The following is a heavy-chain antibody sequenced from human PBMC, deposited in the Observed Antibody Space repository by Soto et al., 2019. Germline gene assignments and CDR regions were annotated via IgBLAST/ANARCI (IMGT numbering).Heavy chain of an antibody. V-gene: IGHV1-69*12. CDR2: IIPIFNTA. CDR1: GGTFSTYA. J-gene: IGHJ4*02. D-gene: IGHD2-2*01. Sequence: QVQLVQSGAEVKKPGSSVKVSCKASGGTFSTYAISWVRQAPGQGLEWMGGIIPIFNTANYARRFQGKDTITADESRSTAYMELSSRRSEDTAGYYCASWAHSTGAVYRFEYWGQGTLVTVSS. CDR3: ASWAHSTGAVYRFEY.